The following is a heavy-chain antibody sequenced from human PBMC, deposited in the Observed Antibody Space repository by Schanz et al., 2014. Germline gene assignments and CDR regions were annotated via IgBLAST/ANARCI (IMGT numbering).Heavy chain of an antibody. V-gene: IGHV1-18*01. D-gene: IGHD5-18*01. J-gene: IGHJ3*02. Sequence: QVQVVQSGAEVKKPGASVKVSCKASGYTFTDYGVIWVRQAPGQGLEWMGWISAYTNNTNYALKLQGRVTMTTDTSTGTAYMELRSLRSDDTALYYCTRGGYSYALSAFDIWGRGTMVTVSS. CDR2: ISAYTNNT. CDR3: TRGGYSYALSAFDI. CDR1: GYTFTDYG.